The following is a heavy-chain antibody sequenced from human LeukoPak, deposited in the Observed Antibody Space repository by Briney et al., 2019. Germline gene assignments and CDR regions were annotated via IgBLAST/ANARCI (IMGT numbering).Heavy chain of an antibody. J-gene: IGHJ6*03. CDR1: GGSFSGYY. CDR2: IDHSGST. V-gene: IGHV4-34*01. D-gene: IGHD3-16*01. CDR3: ARGRLPDYYYYYMDV. Sequence: SETLSLTCAVYGGSFSGYYWSWIRQPPGKGLEWIGEIDHSGSTNYNPSLKSRVTISVDTSKNQFSLKLSSVTAADTAVYYCARGRLPDYYYYYMDVWGKGTTVTVSS.